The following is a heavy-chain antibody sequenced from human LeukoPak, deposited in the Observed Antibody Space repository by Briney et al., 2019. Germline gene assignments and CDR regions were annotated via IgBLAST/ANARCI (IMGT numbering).Heavy chain of an antibody. CDR2: IYYSGST. CDR3: ARLGYCSSTSCYKKDFDY. D-gene: IGHD2-2*02. V-gene: IGHV4-39*01. J-gene: IGHJ4*02. Sequence: PSETLSLTCTVSGGSISSSSYHWGWIRQPPGKGLEWIGSIYYSGSTYYNPSLKSRVTISVDTSKNQFSLKLSSVTAADTAVYYCARLGYCSSTSCYKKDFDYWGQGTLVTVSS. CDR1: GGSISSSSYH.